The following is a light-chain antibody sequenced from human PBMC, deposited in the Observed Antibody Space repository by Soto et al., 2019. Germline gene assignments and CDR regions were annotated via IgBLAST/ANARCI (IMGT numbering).Light chain of an antibody. V-gene: IGKV1-39*01. CDR1: QSISSY. CDR3: QQSYNTPRT. Sequence: DIQMTQSPSTLSASVGDRVTITCRASQSISSYLNWYQQKPGKAPKLLIYAASSLQSGVPSRFSGSGSGTHFTLTINSLQPEDFATYYCQQSYNTPRTFGQGTKVDI. CDR2: AAS. J-gene: IGKJ1*01.